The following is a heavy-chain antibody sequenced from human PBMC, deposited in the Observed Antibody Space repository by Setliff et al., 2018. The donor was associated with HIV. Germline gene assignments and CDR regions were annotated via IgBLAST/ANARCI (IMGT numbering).Heavy chain of an antibody. V-gene: IGHV3-53*05. J-gene: IGHJ4*01. D-gene: IGHD2-15*01. CDR1: GFSVSSPY. CDR2: IYSGDSGGST. CDR3: ARVGSYWTQFDY. Sequence: LRLSCAASGFSVSSPYMSWVRQAPGKGLEWVSVIYSGDSGGSTYYADSVKGRFTISRDNSKNTLYLQMNSLRAEDTAVYYCARVGSYWTQFDYWGQGTLVTVSS.